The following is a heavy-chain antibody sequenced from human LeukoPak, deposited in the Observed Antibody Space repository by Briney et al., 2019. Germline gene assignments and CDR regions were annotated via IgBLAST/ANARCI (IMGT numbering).Heavy chain of an antibody. D-gene: IGHD6-13*01. CDR1: GGSISSSNW. Sequence: SETLSLTCAVSGGSISSSNWWSWVRQPPGKGLEWIGEIYHSGSTNYNPSLKSRVTISVDKSKSQFSLKLSSVTAADTAVYYCARGIAAARGAFDIWGQGTMVTVSS. CDR2: IYHSGST. J-gene: IGHJ3*02. V-gene: IGHV4-4*02. CDR3: ARGIAAARGAFDI.